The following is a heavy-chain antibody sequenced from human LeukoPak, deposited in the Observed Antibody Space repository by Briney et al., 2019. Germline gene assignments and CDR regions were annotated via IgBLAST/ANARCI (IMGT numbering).Heavy chain of an antibody. CDR2: MNPKSTHT. CDR3: AREGMGSQGAFDI. V-gene: IGHV1-8*01. J-gene: IGHJ3*02. D-gene: IGHD1-26*01. CDR1: GYTFTSYD. Sequence: GASVKVSCKASGYTFTSYDINWVRQAPGQGLEWMGWMNPKSTHTGYAQKLQGRVTMTTDTSTSTAYMELRSLRSDDTAVYYCAREGMGSQGAFDIWGQGTMVTVSS.